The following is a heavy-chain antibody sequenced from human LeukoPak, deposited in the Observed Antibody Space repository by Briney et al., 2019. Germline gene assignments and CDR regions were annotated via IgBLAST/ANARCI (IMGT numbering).Heavy chain of an antibody. CDR3: ARVSAAGSGFLDL. CDR1: GFTFSSYS. Sequence: PGGSLRLSCAASGFTFSSYSMNWVRQAPGKGLEWVSSISSSSSYIYYADSVKGRLTTSRDNAKNSLFLQMNSLRVEDTAVYYCARVSAAGSGFLDLWGRGTLVLVSA. J-gene: IGHJ2*01. D-gene: IGHD6-13*01. V-gene: IGHV3-21*06. CDR2: ISSSSSYI.